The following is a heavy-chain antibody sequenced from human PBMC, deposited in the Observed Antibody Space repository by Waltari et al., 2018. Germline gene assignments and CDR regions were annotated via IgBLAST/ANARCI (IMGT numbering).Heavy chain of an antibody. J-gene: IGHJ6*02. CDR2: ISGSGGST. V-gene: IGHV3-23*01. CDR1: GFTFSSYA. Sequence: EVQLLESGGGLVQPGGSLRLSCAASGFTFSSYAMNWVRQAPGKGLEWVSVISGSGGSTYYADSGKGRFTISRDKSKNTLYLQMNSLRSEDTAVYYCAREKRGVQLRPYYYYYGMDVWGQGTTVTVSS. CDR3: AREKRGVQLRPYYYYYGMDV. D-gene: IGHD5-18*01.